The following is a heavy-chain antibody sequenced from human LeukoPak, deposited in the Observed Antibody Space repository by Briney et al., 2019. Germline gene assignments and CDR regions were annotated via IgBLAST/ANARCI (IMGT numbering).Heavy chain of an antibody. CDR2: INHSGST. CDR3: ARGRGYCSGGSCSRDY. V-gene: IGHV4-34*01. J-gene: IGHJ4*02. D-gene: IGHD2-15*01. Sequence: SETLSLTCTVSGGSISSYYWSWIRQPPGKGLEWIGEINHSGSTNYNPSLKSRVTISVDTSKNQFSLKLSSVTAADTAVYYCARGRGYCSGGSCSRDYWGQGTLVTVSS. CDR1: GGSISSYY.